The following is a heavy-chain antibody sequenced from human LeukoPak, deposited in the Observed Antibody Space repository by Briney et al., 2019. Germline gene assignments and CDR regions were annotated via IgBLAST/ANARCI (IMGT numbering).Heavy chain of an antibody. Sequence: KTSETLSLTCTVSGGSISSSSYYWGWIRQPPGKGLEWIGSIYYSGSTYYNPSLKSRVTISVDTSKNQFSLKLSSVTAADTAVYYCARSPTEESGSYFLDPWGQGTLVTVSS. CDR2: IYYSGST. V-gene: IGHV4-39*01. CDR3: ARSPTEESGSYFLDP. CDR1: GGSISSSSYY. J-gene: IGHJ5*02. D-gene: IGHD1-26*01.